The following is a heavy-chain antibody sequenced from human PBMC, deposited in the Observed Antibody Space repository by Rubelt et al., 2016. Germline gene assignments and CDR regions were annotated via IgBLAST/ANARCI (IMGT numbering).Heavy chain of an antibody. CDR3: ARGDIVVVPAAPDYWYFDL. Sequence: GGIIPIFGTANYAQKFQGRVTITADESTSTAYMELSSLRSEDTAVYYCARGDIVVVPAAPDYWYFDLWGRGTLVTVSS. J-gene: IGHJ2*01. D-gene: IGHD2-2*01. V-gene: IGHV1-69*01. CDR2: IIPIFGTA.